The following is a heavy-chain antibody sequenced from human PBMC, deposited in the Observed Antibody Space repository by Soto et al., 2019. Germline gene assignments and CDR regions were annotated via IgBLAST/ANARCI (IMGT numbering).Heavy chain of an antibody. CDR3: ARGSPTLGYCNNGVCTHFDS. D-gene: IGHD2-8*01. V-gene: IGHV4-28*03. CDR2: IYYSGST. CDR1: GYSISSDNW. J-gene: IGHJ4*02. Sequence: SETLSLTSGVSGYSISSDNWWVWIRQPPGKGLEWIGYIYYSGSTNCNPSLKSRLTISVDTSKNQFSLKLSSVTAADTAVYYCARGSPTLGYCNNGVCTHFDSWGQGTLVTVSS.